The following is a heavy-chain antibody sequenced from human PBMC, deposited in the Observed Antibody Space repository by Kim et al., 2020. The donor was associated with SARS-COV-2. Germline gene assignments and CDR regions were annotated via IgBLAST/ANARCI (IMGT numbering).Heavy chain of an antibody. D-gene: IGHD3-9*01. CDR1: GFTFSSYA. Sequence: GGSLRLSCAASGFTFSSYAMSWVRQAPGKGLEWVSAISGSGGSTYYADSVKGRFTISRDNSKNTLYLQMNSLRAEDTAVYYCAKGRFLRGILTGYYKKGDAFDIWGQGTMVTVSS. CDR2: ISGSGGST. J-gene: IGHJ3*02. CDR3: AKGRFLRGILTGYYKKGDAFDI. V-gene: IGHV3-23*01.